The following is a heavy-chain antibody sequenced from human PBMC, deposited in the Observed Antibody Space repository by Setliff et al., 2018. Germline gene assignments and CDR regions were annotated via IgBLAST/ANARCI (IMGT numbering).Heavy chain of an antibody. J-gene: IGHJ6*04. D-gene: IGHD3-22*01. CDR1: GAAISTYY. CDR2: VSYGGST. Sequence: SETLSLTCAVSGAAISTYYWSWLRQPPGKGLEWIGYVSYGGSTKYNPSLESRVTISLDEPKNQFSLKLTSVTAADTAVYYCARTGTTYYYSCRDVWGKGTTVTVSS. V-gene: IGHV4-59*08. CDR3: ARTGTTYYYSCRDV.